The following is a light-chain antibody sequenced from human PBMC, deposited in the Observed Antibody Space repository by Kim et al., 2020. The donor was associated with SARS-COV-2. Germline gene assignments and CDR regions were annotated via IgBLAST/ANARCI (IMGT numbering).Light chain of an antibody. J-gene: IGKJ4*01. CDR1: QSVSSY. CDR2: DAF. V-gene: IGKV3-11*01. CDR3: QQRSNWPLT. Sequence: LSPGERATLPCRASQSVSSYLAGYQQKPGQAPRLLIYDAFNSAPGIPDRFSGSGSGTDFTLTISSLESEDFAVYYCQQRSNWPLTFGGGTKVDIK.